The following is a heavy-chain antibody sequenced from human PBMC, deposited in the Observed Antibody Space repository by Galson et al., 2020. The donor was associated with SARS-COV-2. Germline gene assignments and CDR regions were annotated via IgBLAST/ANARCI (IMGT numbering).Heavy chain of an antibody. D-gene: IGHD1-26*01. V-gene: IGHV3-30*18. J-gene: IGHJ3*02. CDR1: GFTFSSYG. CDR3: AKSMGGRYWDAFDI. CDR2: ISYDGSNK. Sequence: GESLKISCAASGFTFSSYGMHWVRQAPGKGLEWVAVISYDGSNKYYADSVKGRFTISRDNSKNTLYLQMNSLRAEDTAVYYCAKSMGGRYWDAFDIWGQGTMVTVSS.